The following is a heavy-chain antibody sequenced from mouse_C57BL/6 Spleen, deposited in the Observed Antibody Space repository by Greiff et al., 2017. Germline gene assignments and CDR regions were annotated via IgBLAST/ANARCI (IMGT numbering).Heavy chain of an antibody. CDR2: ISSGGSYT. J-gene: IGHJ2*01. CDR3: ASDYYGSSDGY. V-gene: IGHV5-6*01. D-gene: IGHD1-1*01. CDR1: GFTFSSYG. Sequence: EVKLVESGGDLVKPGGSLKLSCAASGFTFSSYGMSWVRQTPDKRLEWVAAISSGGSYTYYPDSVKGRFTISRDNAKNTLYLQMSSLKSEDTAMYDCASDYYGSSDGYWGQGTTLIVSS.